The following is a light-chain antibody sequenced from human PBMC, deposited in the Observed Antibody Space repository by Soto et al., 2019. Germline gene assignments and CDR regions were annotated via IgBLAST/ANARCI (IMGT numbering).Light chain of an antibody. J-gene: IGKJ4*01. CDR3: QQVNSYPLT. V-gene: IGKV3D-15*01. Sequence: EITLTQSPVTLSVSPGERATLFCRASQSLAGNLAWYRQSPGQTPRLLIYGTSVRATGIPARFSGSGSGTDYTLSISSLQSDDFATYYCQQVNSYPLTFGGGTKVEI. CDR1: QSLAGN. CDR2: GTS.